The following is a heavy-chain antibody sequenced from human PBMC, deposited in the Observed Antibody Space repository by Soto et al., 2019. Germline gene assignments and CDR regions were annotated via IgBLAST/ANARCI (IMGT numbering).Heavy chain of an antibody. V-gene: IGHV4-30-4*01. D-gene: IGHD5-18*01. CDR1: GGSISSGDYY. J-gene: IGHJ6*02. CDR3: ARASPVVTDV. Sequence: PSETLSLTCTVSGGSISSGDYYWSWIRQPPGKDLEWIGYIYYSGSTYYKTYLKSQVTISVDTSKKQISLKLSYVTAADTAVYYCARASPVVTDVWGQGTTVTVSS. CDR2: IYYSGST.